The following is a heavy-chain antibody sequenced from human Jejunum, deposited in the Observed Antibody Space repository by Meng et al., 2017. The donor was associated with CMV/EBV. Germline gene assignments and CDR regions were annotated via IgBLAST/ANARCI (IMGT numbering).Heavy chain of an antibody. Sequence: TFRTARLNWVRQAPGQALRWVSCVCSGSSYLNYANSLTGRFTVSGDDAGHSLYLQMNGLRAEDTAVYYCARVVGYDFLRPNWFDPWGQGTLVTVSS. CDR2: VCSGSSYL. D-gene: IGHD3-3*01. J-gene: IGHJ5*02. CDR1: TFRTAR. V-gene: IGHV3-21*04. CDR3: ARVVGYDFLRPNWFDP.